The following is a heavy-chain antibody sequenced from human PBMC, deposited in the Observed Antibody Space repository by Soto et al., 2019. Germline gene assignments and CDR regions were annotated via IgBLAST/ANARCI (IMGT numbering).Heavy chain of an antibody. D-gene: IGHD2-8*02. CDR3: AKSTGGTANGMGV. CDR2: ISWNSGTI. J-gene: IGHJ6*02. CDR1: GFSFDDYA. Sequence: EVQVVESGEGLVRPGRSLRLSSAASGFSFDDYAMHWVRQAPGKGLEWVSGISWNSGTIGYADSVKGRFTISRDNAKNSLYLQMNSLRAEDTALYYCAKSTGGTANGMGVWGQGTTVTVSS. V-gene: IGHV3-9*01.